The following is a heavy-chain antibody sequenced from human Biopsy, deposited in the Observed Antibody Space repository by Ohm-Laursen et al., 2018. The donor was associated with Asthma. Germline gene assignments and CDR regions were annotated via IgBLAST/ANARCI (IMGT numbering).Heavy chain of an antibody. V-gene: IGHV3-74*01. CDR3: ASPSSSREILYYYYNMDI. Sequence: SLRLSCAASGFTFTDYWMHWVRQAPGKGLVWVSRINVEGTTTNYADSVKGRFTISRDNAENTLYLQMNSLRAEDTAVYYCASPSSSREILYYYYNMDIWGQGTTVTV. J-gene: IGHJ6*02. CDR1: GFTFTDYW. D-gene: IGHD6-13*01. CDR2: INVEGTTT.